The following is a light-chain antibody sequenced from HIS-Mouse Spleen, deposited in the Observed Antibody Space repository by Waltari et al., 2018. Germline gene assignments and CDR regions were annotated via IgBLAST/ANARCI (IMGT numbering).Light chain of an antibody. J-gene: IGLJ2*01. V-gene: IGLV2-14*01. Sequence: QSALTQPASVSGSPGQSITISCTGPSSDVGGYNYVSWYQQHPGQAPKLMIYEVSTRPSGVSNRFSGSKSGNTASLTISGLQAEDEADYYCSSYTSSSTLVFGGGTKLTVL. CDR1: SSDVGGYNY. CDR2: EVS. CDR3: SSYTSSSTLV.